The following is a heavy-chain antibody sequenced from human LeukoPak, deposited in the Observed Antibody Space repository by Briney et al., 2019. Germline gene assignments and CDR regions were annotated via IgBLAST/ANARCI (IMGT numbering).Heavy chain of an antibody. J-gene: IGHJ1*01. CDR1: GFTFSNAW. V-gene: IGHV3-15*01. CDR3: TTEYRAWVRWYPQH. D-gene: IGHD4-23*01. Sequence: PGGSLRLSCAASGFTFSNAWMSWVRQAPGKGLEWVGRIKSKTDGGTTDYAAPVKGRFTISRDDSKNTLYLQMNSLKTEDTAVYYCTTEYRAWVRWYPQHWGQGTLVTASS. CDR2: IKSKTDGGTT.